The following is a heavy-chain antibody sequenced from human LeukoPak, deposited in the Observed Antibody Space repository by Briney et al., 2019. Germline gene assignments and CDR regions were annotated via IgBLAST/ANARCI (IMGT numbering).Heavy chain of an antibody. V-gene: IGHV1-69*04. Sequence: SVKVSCKASGGTFSSYAISWVRQAPGQGLEWMGRIIPILGIANYAQMFQGRVTITADKSTSTAYMELSSLRSEDTAVYYCARDILTGYASSYYYGMDVWGQGTTVTVSS. CDR3: ARDILTGYASSYYYGMDV. D-gene: IGHD3-9*01. CDR2: IIPILGIA. J-gene: IGHJ6*02. CDR1: GGTFSSYA.